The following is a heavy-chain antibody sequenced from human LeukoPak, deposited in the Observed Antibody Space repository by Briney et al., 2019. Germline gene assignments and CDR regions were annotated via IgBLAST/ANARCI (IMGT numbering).Heavy chain of an antibody. D-gene: IGHD1-1*01. CDR1: GFTFAPYW. CDR2: MNRDGSEK. CDR3: AARYNWNDLAY. J-gene: IGHJ4*02. Sequence: GGSLRLSCAASGFTFAPYWMTWVRQAPGKGLEYVATMNRDGSEKYYVDSVKGRFTISRDNSKNSLYLQMDSLRAEDTAVYYCAARYNWNDLAYWGQGTLVTVSS. V-gene: IGHV3-7*05.